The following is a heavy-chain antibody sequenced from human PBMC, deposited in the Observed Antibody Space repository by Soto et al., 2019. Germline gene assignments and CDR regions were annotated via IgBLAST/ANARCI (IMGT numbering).Heavy chain of an antibody. V-gene: IGHV4-59*01. Sequence: PSETRSLTCTVSGGSISSYYWSWIRQPPGRGLEWIGYIYYSGSTNYNPSLKSRVTISVDTSKNQFSLKLSSVTAADTAVYYCARDRVHFGETHYYYGMDVWGQGTTVTVSS. J-gene: IGHJ6*02. D-gene: IGHD3-10*01. CDR3: ARDRVHFGETHYYYGMDV. CDR1: GGSISSYY. CDR2: IYYSGST.